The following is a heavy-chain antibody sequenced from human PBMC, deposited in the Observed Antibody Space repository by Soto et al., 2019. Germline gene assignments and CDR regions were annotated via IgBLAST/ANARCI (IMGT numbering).Heavy chain of an antibody. V-gene: IGHV3-30-3*01. Sequence: QVQLVESGGGVVQPGRSLRLSCAASGFTFSSYAMHWVRQAPGKGLEWVAVISYDGSIKYYADSVKGRFTISRDNSKNTLYLQMNSLRAEDTAVYYCARAPGGTHSYYYGMDVWGQGTTVTVSS. CDR3: ARAPGGTHSYYYGMDV. J-gene: IGHJ6*02. D-gene: IGHD1-1*01. CDR1: GFTFSSYA. CDR2: ISYDGSIK.